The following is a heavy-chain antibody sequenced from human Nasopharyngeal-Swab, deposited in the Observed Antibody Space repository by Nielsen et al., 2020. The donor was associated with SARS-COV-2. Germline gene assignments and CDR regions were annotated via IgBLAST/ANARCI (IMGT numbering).Heavy chain of an antibody. J-gene: IGHJ4*02. Sequence: SETLSLTCTVSGYSISSGYYWGWLRQPPGKGLEWIGSIYHSGSTYYNPSLKSRVTISVDTSKNQFSLKLSSVTAADTAVYYCARDAYYYDSSGYYYNPWGYWGQGTLVTVSS. CDR2: IYHSGST. CDR3: ARDAYYYDSSGYYYNPWGY. D-gene: IGHD3-22*01. CDR1: GYSISSGYY. V-gene: IGHV4-38-2*02.